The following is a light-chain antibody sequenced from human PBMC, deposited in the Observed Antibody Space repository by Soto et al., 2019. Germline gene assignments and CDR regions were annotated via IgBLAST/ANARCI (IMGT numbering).Light chain of an antibody. J-gene: IGKJ1*01. Sequence: DIVMTQSPDSLAVSLGERATINCKSSQSVLYRSNNNDYLAWYQQKPGQPPKLLIYWASTRESGVPDRFSGSGSGTDFTLTISSLQAEDVAVYYCQQYYSSPPTF. V-gene: IGKV4-1*01. CDR2: WAS. CDR1: QSVLYRSNNNDY. CDR3: QQYYSSPPT.